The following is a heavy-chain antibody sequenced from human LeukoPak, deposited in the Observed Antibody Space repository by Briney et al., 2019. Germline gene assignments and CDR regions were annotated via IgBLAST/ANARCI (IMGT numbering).Heavy chain of an antibody. CDR2: IYYSGDT. J-gene: IGHJ3*01. V-gene: IGHV4-59*01. Sequence: SETLSLTCTVSGGSISTYHWSWIRQPPGKGLEWIGYIYYSGDTNQNPSLNNRTTISVDTSKNQFSLKLKSVAAADTAVYYCARELGRAFDLWGQGTLVIVSS. D-gene: IGHD3-3*02. CDR3: ARELGRAFDL. CDR1: GGSISTYH.